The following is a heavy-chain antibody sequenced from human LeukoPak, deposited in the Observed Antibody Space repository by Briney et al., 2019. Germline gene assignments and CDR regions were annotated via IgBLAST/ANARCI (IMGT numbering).Heavy chain of an antibody. Sequence: PSETLSLTCAVYGGSFSGYYWIWIRQPPGKGLEWIGEINHSGSTNYNPSLKSRVTISEDTSKNQFSLNLTSVTAADTAVYYCARARVRIAAGALDYWGQGAPVTVSS. CDR1: GGSFSGYY. CDR2: INHSGST. J-gene: IGHJ4*02. CDR3: ARARVRIAAGALDY. D-gene: IGHD6-13*01. V-gene: IGHV4-34*01.